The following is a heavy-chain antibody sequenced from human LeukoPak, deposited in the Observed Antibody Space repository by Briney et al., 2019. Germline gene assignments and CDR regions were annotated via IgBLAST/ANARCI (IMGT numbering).Heavy chain of an antibody. CDR3: ARQGKPSDYYYYYMDV. D-gene: IGHD3-10*01. CDR2: INHSGST. Sequence: ASETLSLTCAVYGGSFSGYYWSWIRQPPGKGLEWIGEINHSGSTNYNPSLKSRVTISVDTSKNQFSLKLSSVTAADTAVYYCARQGKPSDYYYYYMDVWGKGTTVTVSS. CDR1: GGSFSGYY. V-gene: IGHV4-34*01. J-gene: IGHJ6*03.